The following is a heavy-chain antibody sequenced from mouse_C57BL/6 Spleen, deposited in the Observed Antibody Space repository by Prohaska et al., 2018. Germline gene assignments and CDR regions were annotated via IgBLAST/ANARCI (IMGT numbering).Heavy chain of an antibody. CDR3: ARSSGYGYYFDY. J-gene: IGHJ2*01. CDR2: IYPGSGST. Sequence: GKQQPGQSLEWIGDIYPGSGSTNYNEKFKSKATLTVDTSSSTAYMQLSSLTSEDSAVYYCARSSGYGYYFDYWGQGTTLTVSS. D-gene: IGHD2-2*01. V-gene: IGHV1-55*01.